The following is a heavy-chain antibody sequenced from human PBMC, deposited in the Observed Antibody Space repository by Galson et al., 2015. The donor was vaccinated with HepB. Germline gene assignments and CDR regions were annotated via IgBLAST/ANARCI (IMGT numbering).Heavy chain of an antibody. J-gene: IGHJ4*02. CDR2: ISYDGSHK. CDR3: ARDRGQLGPIDY. Sequence: SLRLSCAASGFTFIFYAMHWVRQAPGKGLEWVAVISYDGSHKYYADSVQGRFTISRDKSKNTLYLQMNSLRGEDTALYYCARDRGQLGPIDYWGQGTLVTVSS. V-gene: IGHV3-30*04. CDR1: GFTFIFYA. D-gene: IGHD1-1*01.